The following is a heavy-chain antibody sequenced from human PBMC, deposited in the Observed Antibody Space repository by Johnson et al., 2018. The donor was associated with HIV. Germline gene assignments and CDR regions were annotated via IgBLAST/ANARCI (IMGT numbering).Heavy chain of an antibody. CDR2: IRYDGSNK. D-gene: IGHD1-26*01. CDR3: AKARVGARGGAFDI. CDR1: GFTFSSYG. Sequence: QVQLVESGGGVVQPGGSLRLSCAASGFTFSSYGMHWVRQAPGKGLEWVAFIRYDGSNKYYADSVKGRFTISRDNSKNTLYLQMNSLRAEETAVYYCAKARVGARGGAFDIWGQGTMVTVSS. J-gene: IGHJ3*02. V-gene: IGHV3-30*02.